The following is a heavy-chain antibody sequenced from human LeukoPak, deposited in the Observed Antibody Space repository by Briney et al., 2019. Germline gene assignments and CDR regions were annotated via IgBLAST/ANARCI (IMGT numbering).Heavy chain of an antibody. CDR1: GFTFSNYG. Sequence: QPGRSLRLSCAASGFTFSNYGMHWVRQAPGKGLEWVAVIWSGGTDKYYADSVKGRFTISRDNAKNSLYLQMNSLRAEDTAVYYCARHKSDWLSTEAPMDVWGQGTTVTVSS. CDR3: ARHKSDWLSTEAPMDV. D-gene: IGHD3-9*01. J-gene: IGHJ6*02. V-gene: IGHV3-33*08. CDR2: IWSGGTDK.